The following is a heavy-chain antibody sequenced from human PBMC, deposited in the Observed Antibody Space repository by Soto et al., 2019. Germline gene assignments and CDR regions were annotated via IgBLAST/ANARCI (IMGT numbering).Heavy chain of an antibody. J-gene: IGHJ3*02. CDR3: AREMTTLTTGQAFDI. CDR2: IYYSGST. V-gene: IGHV4-30-4*01. D-gene: IGHD4-17*01. Sequence: PSETLSLTCTVSGGSISSGDYYWSWIRQPPGKGLEWIGYIYYSGSTYYNPSLKSRVTISVDTSKNQFSLKLSSVTAADTAVYYCAREMTTLTTGQAFDIWGQGTMVTVSS. CDR1: GGSISSGDYY.